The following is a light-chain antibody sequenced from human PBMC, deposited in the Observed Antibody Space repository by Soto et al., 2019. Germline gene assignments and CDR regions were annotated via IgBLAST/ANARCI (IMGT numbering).Light chain of an antibody. J-gene: IGKJ4*01. CDR2: KAS. V-gene: IGKV1-5*03. CDR3: QQYNSYFLT. CDR1: QSISSW. Sequence: DIQMTQSPSTLSASVGDRVTITCRASQSISSWLAWYQQKPGKAPKLLIYKASSLESGVPSRFSGSGSGTEFTLNISSLQPDDFANYYCQQYNSYFLTFGGGTKVEIK.